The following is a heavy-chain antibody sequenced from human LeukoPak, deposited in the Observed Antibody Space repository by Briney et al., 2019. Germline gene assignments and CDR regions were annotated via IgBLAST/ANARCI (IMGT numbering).Heavy chain of an antibody. V-gene: IGHV1-46*01. CDR1: GYTFISYY. CDR2: INPSGGGT. J-gene: IGHJ4*02. Sequence: ASVKVSCKASGYTFISYYMHWVRQAPGQGLEWMGIINPSGGGTSYAQKFQGRVTMTRDMSTSTVYMELSSLRSEDTAVYYCARGDYYDSSGYYSLFDYWGQGTLVTVSS. D-gene: IGHD3-22*01. CDR3: ARGDYYDSSGYYSLFDY.